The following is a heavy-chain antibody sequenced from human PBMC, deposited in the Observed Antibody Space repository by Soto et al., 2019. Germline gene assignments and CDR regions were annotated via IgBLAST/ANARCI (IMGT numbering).Heavy chain of an antibody. D-gene: IGHD3-3*02. CDR2: IMPTFRTA. Sequence: QVQVVQSGAEMKKPGSSVKVSCKTSGGTFSTAAISCVRQAPGQGPEWMGGIMPTFRTADYAHKLQGRVTITADESATTAYLELSSLRSEDTAVYYCARDKDRAQLGGNYYYIMDVWGQGTTVTVTS. CDR3: ARDKDRAQLGGNYYYIMDV. J-gene: IGHJ6*02. V-gene: IGHV1-69*12. CDR1: GGTFSTAA.